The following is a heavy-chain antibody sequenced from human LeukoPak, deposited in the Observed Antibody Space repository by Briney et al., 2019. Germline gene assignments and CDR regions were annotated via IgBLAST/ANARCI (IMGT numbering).Heavy chain of an antibody. D-gene: IGHD5-12*01. Sequence: GGSLRLSCAASGFTFSNYGMHWVRQAPGKGLEWVAFIRYDGSNKYYADSVKGRFTISRENSKNTLHLQMNSLRVEDMAVYYCAKVSGYDLDYWGQGTLVTVSS. V-gene: IGHV3-30*02. CDR1: GFTFSNYG. CDR3: AKVSGYDLDY. CDR2: IRYDGSNK. J-gene: IGHJ4*02.